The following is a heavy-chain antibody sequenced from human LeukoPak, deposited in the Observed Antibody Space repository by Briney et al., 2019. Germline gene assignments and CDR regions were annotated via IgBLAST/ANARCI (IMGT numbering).Heavy chain of an antibody. D-gene: IGHD3-22*01. V-gene: IGHV3-74*01. CDR1: GFTFSDYW. Sequence: GGSLRLSCAASGFTFSDYWMHWVRQAPGKGLVWVSRISSDESITTYADSVKGRFTISRDNAKNTLYLQMNSLRAEDTAVYYCARDLVGITSGYFHYWGQGTLVTVSS. CDR2: ISSDESIT. J-gene: IGHJ4*02. CDR3: ARDLVGITSGYFHY.